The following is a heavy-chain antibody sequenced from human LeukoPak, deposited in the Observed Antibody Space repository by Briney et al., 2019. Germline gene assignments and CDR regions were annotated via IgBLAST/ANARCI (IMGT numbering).Heavy chain of an antibody. CDR1: GFTFSSYA. CDR2: ISYDGSNK. J-gene: IGHJ4*02. CDR3: AREPQIVPLRLDY. Sequence: PGGSLRLSCAASGFTFSSYAMHWVRQAPGKGLEWVAVISYDGSNKYYADSVKGRFTISRDNSKNTLYLQMNSLRAEDTAVYYCAREPQIVPLRLDYWGQGTLVTVSS. V-gene: IGHV3-30-3*01. D-gene: IGHD3-16*02.